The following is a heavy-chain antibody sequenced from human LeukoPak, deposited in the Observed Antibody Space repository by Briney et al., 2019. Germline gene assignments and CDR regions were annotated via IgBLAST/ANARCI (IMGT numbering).Heavy chain of an antibody. CDR3: AKSAYSSGWYVDY. J-gene: IGHJ4*02. CDR2: IWYDGSNK. Sequence: GGSLRLSCAASGFTFSSYGMHWVRQAPGKGLEWVAVIWYDGSNKYYADSVKGRFTISRDNSKNTLYLQMNSLRAEDTAVYYCAKSAYSSGWYVDYWGQGTLVTVSS. D-gene: IGHD6-19*01. CDR1: GFTFSSYG. V-gene: IGHV3-33*06.